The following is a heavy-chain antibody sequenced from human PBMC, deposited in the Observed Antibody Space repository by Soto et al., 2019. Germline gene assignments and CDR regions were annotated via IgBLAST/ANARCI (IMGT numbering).Heavy chain of an antibody. J-gene: IGHJ5*02. V-gene: IGHV1-69*06. CDR2: IIPTFGTA. Sequence: QVQLVQSGAEVKKPGSSVKVSCKASGGTFSSYAISWVRQAPGQGLEWMGGIIPTFGTANYAQTFQGRVTITADKSKSTAYMELRSLRSEDTAVDYCARDYSSSWYRGMDWFDPWGQGTLVTVSS. D-gene: IGHD6-13*01. CDR1: GGTFSSYA. CDR3: ARDYSSSWYRGMDWFDP.